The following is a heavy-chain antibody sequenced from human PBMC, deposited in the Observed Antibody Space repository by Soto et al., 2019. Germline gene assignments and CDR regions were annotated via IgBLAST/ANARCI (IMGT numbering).Heavy chain of an antibody. V-gene: IGHV4-31*03. CDR3: ARVCGGDCHYGMDV. D-gene: IGHD2-21*02. CDR2: ISYSGSA. Sequence: QVKLQESGPGLVKPSQTLSLTCTVSGGSISSGGYYWTWISQHPGKGLEWIGYISYSGSAYYNPSLKSRVTMSVDTSKIQFSLKLSSVTAADTAVYYCARVCGGDCHYGMDVWGQGTTVTDSS. J-gene: IGHJ6*02. CDR1: GGSISSGGYY.